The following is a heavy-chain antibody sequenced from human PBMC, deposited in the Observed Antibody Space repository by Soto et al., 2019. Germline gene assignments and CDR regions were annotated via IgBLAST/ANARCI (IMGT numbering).Heavy chain of an antibody. Sequence: QLQLQESGSGLVKPSQTLSLTCAVSGASISSGGYSWSWIRQPPGKGLEYIGYIYHSGSTHYNPALESRLTISIDRSKTQFSLNLRSVTAADTAVYSCARASMGAADFWGQGTLVTVSS. J-gene: IGHJ4*02. CDR1: GASISSGGYS. V-gene: IGHV4-30-2*01. CDR2: IYHSGST. D-gene: IGHD1-26*01. CDR3: ARASMGAADF.